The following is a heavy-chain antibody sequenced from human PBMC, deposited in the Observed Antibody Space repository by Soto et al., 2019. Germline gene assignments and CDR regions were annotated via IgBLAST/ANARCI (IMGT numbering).Heavy chain of an antibody. J-gene: IGHJ6*02. CDR1: GFTFSSYG. D-gene: IGHD6-19*01. V-gene: IGHV3-30*18. CDR3: VKDGSSGWPYFDDMDV. Sequence: PGGSLSLSCAASGFTFSSYGMHWVRQAPGKGLEWVAVILYDGSKKYYADSVKGRFTISRDNSKNTLYLQMSSLRAEDTALYYCVKDGSSGWPYFDDMDVWGQGTTVTVSS. CDR2: ILYDGSKK.